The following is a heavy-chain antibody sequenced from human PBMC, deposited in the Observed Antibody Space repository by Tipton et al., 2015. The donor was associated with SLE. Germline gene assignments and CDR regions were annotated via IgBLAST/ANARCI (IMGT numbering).Heavy chain of an antibody. CDR2: LSHSGST. V-gene: IGHV4-59*01. J-gene: IGHJ4*02. CDR3: ARDADFQWLVLDS. CDR1: GGSLGRDS. Sequence: LRLSCTVSGGSLGRDSWNWIRQSPGKGLEWIGCLSHSGSTNYNPSLKSRVTMSVDTSKNQFSLKMRSGTAAGTAVYYCARDADFQWLVLDSWGQGTLVTVSS. D-gene: IGHD6-19*01.